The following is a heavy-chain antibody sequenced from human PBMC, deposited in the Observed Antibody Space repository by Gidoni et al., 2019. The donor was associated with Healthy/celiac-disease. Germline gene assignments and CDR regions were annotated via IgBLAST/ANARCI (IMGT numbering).Heavy chain of an antibody. CDR2: INPSGGST. J-gene: IGHJ5*02. Sequence: QVQLVQPGAEVKKPGASVKVSCKASGQGLEWMGIINPSGGSTSYAQKFQGRVTMTRDTSTSTVYMELSSLRSEDTAVYYCARDRSASIAARYNWFDPWGQGTLVTVSS. CDR1: G. V-gene: IGHV1-46*01. CDR3: ARDRSASIAARYNWFDP. D-gene: IGHD6-6*01.